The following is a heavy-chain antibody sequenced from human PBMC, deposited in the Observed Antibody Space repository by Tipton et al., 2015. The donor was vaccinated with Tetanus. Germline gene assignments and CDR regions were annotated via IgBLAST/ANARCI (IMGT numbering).Heavy chain of an antibody. V-gene: IGHV3-33*01. CDR1: GFTFSSYG. D-gene: IGHD3-9*01. Sequence: SLRLSCAASGFTFSSYGMHWVRQAPGKGLEWVAVIWYDGSNKYYADSVKGRFTISRDNSKNTLYLQMNSLRAEDTAVYYCARTYYDILTGYYSDAFDIWGQGTMVTVSS. CDR3: ARTYYDILTGYYSDAFDI. CDR2: IWYDGSNK. J-gene: IGHJ3*02.